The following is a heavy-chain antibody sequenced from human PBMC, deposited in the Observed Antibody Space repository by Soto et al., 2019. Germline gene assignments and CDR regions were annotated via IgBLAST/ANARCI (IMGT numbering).Heavy chain of an antibody. J-gene: IGHJ4*02. D-gene: IGHD2-15*01. CDR1: GGSISSSNW. CDR2: IYHSGST. CDR3: ARGLLRGYCSGGSCYLDY. Sequence: SETLSLTCAVSGGSISSSNWWSWVRQPPGKGLEWIGEIYHSGSTNYNPSLKSRVTIPVDKSKNQFSLKLSSVTAADTAVYYCARGLLRGYCSGGSCYLDYWGQGTLVTVYS. V-gene: IGHV4-4*02.